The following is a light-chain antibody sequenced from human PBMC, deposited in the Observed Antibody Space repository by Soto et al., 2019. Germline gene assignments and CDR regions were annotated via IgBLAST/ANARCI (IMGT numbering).Light chain of an antibody. CDR3: QVWHIISDHVV. CDR1: NIGSKG. V-gene: IGLV3-21*02. Sequence: SYELTQPPSVSVAPGQTARITCEGNNIGSKGVHWYQQKPGQAPVLVVYGDSDRPSGTPERFSGSDSGNTATLTIGGVEAGDEADYYCQVWHIISDHVVFGGGTQLTVL. J-gene: IGLJ2*01. CDR2: GDS.